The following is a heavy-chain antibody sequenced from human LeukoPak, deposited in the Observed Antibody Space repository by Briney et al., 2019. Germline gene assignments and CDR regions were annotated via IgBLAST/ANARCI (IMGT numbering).Heavy chain of an antibody. D-gene: IGHD2-2*01. Sequence: GGSLRLSCAASGFTFSSYSMNWVRQAPGKGLEWVSSISSSSSYIYYADSVKGRFTISRDNAKNSLYLQMSSLRAEDTAVYYCARGGVPAASNWFDPWGQGTLVTVSS. CDR1: GFTFSSYS. CDR2: ISSSSSYI. J-gene: IGHJ5*02. CDR3: ARGGVPAASNWFDP. V-gene: IGHV3-21*01.